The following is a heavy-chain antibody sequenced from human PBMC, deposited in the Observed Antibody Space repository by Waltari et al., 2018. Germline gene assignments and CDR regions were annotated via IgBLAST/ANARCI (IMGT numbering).Heavy chain of an antibody. CDR2: IKQDGSEK. J-gene: IGHJ3*02. Sequence: EVQLVESGGGLVQPGGSLRLSCAASGFTFSSYWMSWVRQAPGKGLEWVANIKQDGSEKYYVDSVKGRFTISRDNAKNSLYLQMNSLRAEDTAVYYCARGAWVSRQTDAFDIWGQGTMVTVSS. V-gene: IGHV3-7*04. CDR3: ARGAWVSRQTDAFDI. CDR1: GFTFSSYW.